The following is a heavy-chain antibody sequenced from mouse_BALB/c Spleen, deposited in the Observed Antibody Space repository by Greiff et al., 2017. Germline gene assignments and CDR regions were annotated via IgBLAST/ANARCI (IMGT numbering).Heavy chain of an antibody. CDR3: TRDGNYEGWYFDV. CDR1: GFTFSNYW. CDR2: IRLKSNNYAT. V-gene: IGHV6-6*02. Sequence: EVKLVESGGGLVQPGGSMKLSCVASGFTFSNYWMNWVRQSPEKGLEWVAEIRLKSNNYATHYAESVKGRFTISRDDSKSSVYLQMNNLRAEDTGIYYCTRDGNYEGWYFDVWGAGTTVTVSS. D-gene: IGHD2-1*01. J-gene: IGHJ1*01.